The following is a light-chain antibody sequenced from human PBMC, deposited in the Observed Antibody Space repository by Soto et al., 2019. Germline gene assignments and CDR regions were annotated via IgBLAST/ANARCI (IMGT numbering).Light chain of an antibody. CDR3: LQYDSSPRT. J-gene: IGKJ1*01. CDR1: QSVSSNY. Sequence: EIVLTQSPGTLSLSPGERATLSCRASQSVSSNYLAWCQQKPGQAPRLLIYGASRRATGIPDRFSGRGAGTDFTLTISRLEPEDFAVYSCLQYDSSPRTFGQGTKVEIQ. V-gene: IGKV3-20*01. CDR2: GAS.